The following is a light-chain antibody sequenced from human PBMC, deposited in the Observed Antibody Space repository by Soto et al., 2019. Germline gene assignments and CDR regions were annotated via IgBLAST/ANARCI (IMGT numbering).Light chain of an antibody. V-gene: IGKV3-15*01. CDR2: GAS. CDR1: QSVSDY. J-gene: IGKJ1*01. CDR3: QQYKDWPHT. Sequence: EIMMTQSPVTLSVSPGERATLSCRASQSVSDYLAWYQQRPGQAPRLLIFGASTRATGFPARFSGSGSGTEFTLTISSLQSEDFAVYYCQQYKDWPHTFGQGTKVDIK.